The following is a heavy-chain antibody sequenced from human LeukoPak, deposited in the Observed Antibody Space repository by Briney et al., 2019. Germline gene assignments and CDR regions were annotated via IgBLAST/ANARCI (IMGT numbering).Heavy chain of an antibody. CDR3: ARGGDTSGYYYFEYFQH. D-gene: IGHD3-22*01. CDR2: IYYSGST. V-gene: IGHV4-39*07. CDR1: GGSISSSIYY. J-gene: IGHJ1*01. Sequence: PSETLSLTCTVSGGSISSSIYYWGWVRQPPGKGLEWIGSIYYSGSTYYNPSLKSRVTISVDTSKNQFSVKLSSVTAADTAVYYCARGGDTSGYYYFEYFQHWGQGTLVTVSS.